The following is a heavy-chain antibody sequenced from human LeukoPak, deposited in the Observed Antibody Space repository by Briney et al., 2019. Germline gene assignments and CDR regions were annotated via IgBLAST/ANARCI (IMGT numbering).Heavy chain of an antibody. J-gene: IGHJ4*02. CDR1: GFTFSSYA. CDR3: GEGDYL. D-gene: IGHD4-17*01. CDR2: ISYDGSNK. V-gene: IGHV3-30-3*02. Sequence: GRSLRLSCAASGFTFSSYAMHWVRQAPGKGLEWVAVISYDGSNKYYADSVKGRFTISRDNSKNTLYLQMNSLRAEDTAVYYCGEGDYLWGQGTLVTVSS.